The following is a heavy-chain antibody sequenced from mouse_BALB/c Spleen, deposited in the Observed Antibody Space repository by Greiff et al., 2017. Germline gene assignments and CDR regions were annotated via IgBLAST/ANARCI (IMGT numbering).Heavy chain of an antibody. CDR3: ARADGGYYAWFAY. Sequence: VQLQQSGAELARPGASVKLSCKASGYTFTSYWMQWVKQRPGQGLEWIGAIYPGDGDTRYTQKFKGKATLTADKSSSTAYMQLSSLASEDSAVYYCARADGGYYAWFAYWGQGTLVTVSA. V-gene: IGHV1-87*01. J-gene: IGHJ3*01. CDR2: IYPGDGDT. CDR1: GYTFTSYW. D-gene: IGHD2-3*01.